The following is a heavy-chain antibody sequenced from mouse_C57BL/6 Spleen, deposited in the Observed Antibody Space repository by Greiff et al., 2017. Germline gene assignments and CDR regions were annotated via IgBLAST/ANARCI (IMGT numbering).Heavy chain of an antibody. Sequence: VQLKQSGPELVKPGASVKISCKASGYTFTDYYMNWVKQSHGKSLEWIGDINPNNGGTSYNQKFKGKATLTVDKSSSTAYMELRSLTSEDSAVYYCARPGGRSNYYFDYWGQGTTLTVSS. CDR2: INPNNGGT. D-gene: IGHD2-5*01. CDR1: GYTFTDYY. J-gene: IGHJ2*01. V-gene: IGHV1-26*01. CDR3: ARPGGRSNYYFDY.